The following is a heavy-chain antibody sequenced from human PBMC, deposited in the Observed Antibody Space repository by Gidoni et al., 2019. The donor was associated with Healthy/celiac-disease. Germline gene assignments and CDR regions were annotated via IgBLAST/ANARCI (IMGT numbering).Heavy chain of an antibody. CDR3: ARLYCSGGSCHVKSNWFDP. V-gene: IGHV1-8*01. J-gene: IGHJ5*02. D-gene: IGHD2-15*01. Sequence: QVQLVQSGAEVKKPGASVKVSYKASGYTFTRYDINWVRQATGQGLEWMGWMNPNSGSTGNEQKFQDRVTMTRKTSISTAYMELSSLRSEDTAVYYCARLYCSGGSCHVKSNWFDPWGQGTLVTVSS. CDR1: GYTFTRYD. CDR2: MNPNSGST.